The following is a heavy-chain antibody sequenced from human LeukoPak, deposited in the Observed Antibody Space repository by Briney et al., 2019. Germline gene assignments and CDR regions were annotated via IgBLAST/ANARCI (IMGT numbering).Heavy chain of an antibody. CDR2: IKQDGSEK. CDR3: ASERQQLALYYYYYYMDV. J-gene: IGHJ6*03. Sequence: QPGGSLRLSCAASGFTFSSYWMSWVRQAPGKGLEWVANIKQDGSEKYYVDSVKGRFTISRDNAKNSLYLQMNSLRAEDTAVYYCASERQQLALYYYYYYMDVWGKGTTVTVSS. D-gene: IGHD6-13*01. V-gene: IGHV3-7*01. CDR1: GFTFSSYW.